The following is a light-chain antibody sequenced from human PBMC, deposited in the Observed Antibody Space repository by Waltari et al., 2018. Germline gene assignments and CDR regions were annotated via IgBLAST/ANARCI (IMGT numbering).Light chain of an antibody. CDR1: SSDVGGYNS. V-gene: IGLV2-14*03. CDR2: DVS. CDR3: SSQSSDNVVL. Sequence: QSALTQPASVSGSPGQSITIPCTGTSSDVGGYNSVSWYQDHPGQAPKVIIYDVSDWPSGISERFSGSKSGNTASLTISGLQAEDEADYYCSSQSSDNVVLFGGGTKLTVL. J-gene: IGLJ2*01.